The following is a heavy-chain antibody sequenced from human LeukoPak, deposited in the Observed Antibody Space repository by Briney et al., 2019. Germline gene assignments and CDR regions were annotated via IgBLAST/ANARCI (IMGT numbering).Heavy chain of an antibody. V-gene: IGHV4-61*01. D-gene: IGHD3-16*01. Sequence: PSETLSLTCTVSGGSVNSGSYYWSWIRQPAGKGLEWIGYIYYTGTTNCNPSLKSRVTISVDTSRNQFSLKMTSVTAADTAVYYCASVYDYVQSWGQGTLVTVSS. CDR1: GGSVNSGSYY. CDR3: ASVYDYVQS. CDR2: IYYTGTT. J-gene: IGHJ4*02.